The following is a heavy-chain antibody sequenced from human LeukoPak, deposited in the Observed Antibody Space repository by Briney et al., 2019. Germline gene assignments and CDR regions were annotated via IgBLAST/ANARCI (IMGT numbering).Heavy chain of an antibody. D-gene: IGHD4-17*01. Sequence: SVKVSCKASGGTFSSYAISWVRQAPGQGLEWMGRIIPILGIANYAQKFQGRVTITADKSTSTAYMELSSLRAEDTAVYYCARDYGDYVGVLDYWGQGTLVTVSS. V-gene: IGHV1-69*04. CDR3: ARDYGDYVGVLDY. CDR2: IIPILGIA. CDR1: GGTFSSYA. J-gene: IGHJ4*02.